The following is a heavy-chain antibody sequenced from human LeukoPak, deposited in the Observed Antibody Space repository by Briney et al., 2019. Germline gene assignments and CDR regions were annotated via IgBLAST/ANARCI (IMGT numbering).Heavy chain of an antibody. CDR1: GYTFTSYA. V-gene: IGHV1-3*01. J-gene: IGHJ3*02. Sequence: ASVKVSCKASGYTFTSYAMHWVRQAPGQRLEWMGWINAGNGNTKYPQKFQGRVTITRDTSASTAYMELSSLRSEDTAVYYCARALSSEIHDAFDIWGEGTMVTVSS. CDR3: ARALSSEIHDAFDI. CDR2: INAGNGNT. D-gene: IGHD5-24*01.